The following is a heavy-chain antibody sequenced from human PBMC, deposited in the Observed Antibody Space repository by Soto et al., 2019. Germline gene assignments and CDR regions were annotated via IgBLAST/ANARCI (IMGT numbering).Heavy chain of an antibody. CDR1: GFTFSSYW. CDR2: IKQDGSEK. CDR3: AREDSSSSYWGYYYYGMDV. V-gene: IGHV3-7*01. D-gene: IGHD6-6*01. Sequence: VGSLRLSCAASGFTFSSYWMSWVRQAPGKGLEWVANIKQDGSEKYYVDSVKGRFTISRDNAKNSLYLQMNSLRAEDTAVYYCAREDSSSSYWGYYYYGMDVWGQGTTVTVSS. J-gene: IGHJ6*02.